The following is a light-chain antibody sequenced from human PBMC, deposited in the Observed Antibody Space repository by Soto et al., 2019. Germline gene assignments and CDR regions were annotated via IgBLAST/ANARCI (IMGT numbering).Light chain of an antibody. Sequence: DIQMTQSPSSLSASVGDRVTSTCRASQSITYWLAWYKQKPGRAPKLLIYDVFNLQSGVPSRFSGSGSGTDFTLTISSLQPDDSATYYCQQYHSFSFTFGQGTKLEIK. CDR3: QQYHSFSFT. CDR1: QSITYW. J-gene: IGKJ2*01. V-gene: IGKV1-5*01. CDR2: DVF.